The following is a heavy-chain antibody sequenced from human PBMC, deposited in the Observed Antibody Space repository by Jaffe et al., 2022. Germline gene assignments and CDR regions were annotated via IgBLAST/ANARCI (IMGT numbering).Heavy chain of an antibody. J-gene: IGHJ4*02. D-gene: IGHD3-10*01. CDR3: ARWGDHYGSGSYLIVVEYYFDY. Sequence: EVQLVESGGGLVKPGGSLRLSCAASGFTFSSYSMNWVRQAPGKGLEWVSSISSSSSYIYYADSVKGRFTISRDNAKNSLYLQMNSLRAEDTAVYYCARWGDHYGSGSYLIVVEYYFDYWGQGTLVTVSS. V-gene: IGHV3-21*01. CDR2: ISSSSSYI. CDR1: GFTFSSYS.